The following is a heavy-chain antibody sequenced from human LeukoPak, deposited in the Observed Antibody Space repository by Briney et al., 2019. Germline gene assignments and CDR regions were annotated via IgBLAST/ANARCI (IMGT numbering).Heavy chain of an antibody. D-gene: IGHD1-26*01. Sequence: PGGSLRLSCAASGFTFSSYWMSWVRQAPGKGLEWVANIKQDGSEKYYVDSVKGRFTISRDNAKNSLYLQMNSLRAEDTAVYYCARDPRAGNYYYYGMDVWGQGTTVTVSS. CDR2: IKQDGSEK. J-gene: IGHJ6*02. CDR1: GFTFSSYW. CDR3: ARDPRAGNYYYYGMDV. V-gene: IGHV3-7*01.